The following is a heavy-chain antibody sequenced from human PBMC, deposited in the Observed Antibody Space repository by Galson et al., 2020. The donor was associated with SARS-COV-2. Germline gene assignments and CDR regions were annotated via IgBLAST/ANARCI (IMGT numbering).Heavy chain of an antibody. V-gene: IGHV1-2*02. CDR3: ARAEPFYYDSSGYHY. J-gene: IGHJ4*02. CDR1: GYTFTGYY. D-gene: IGHD3-22*01. CDR2: INPNSGGT. Sequence: ASVKVSCKASGYTFTGYYMHWVRQAPGQGLEWMGWINPNSGGTNYAQKFQGRVTMTRDTSISTAYMELSRLRSDDTAVYYCARAEPFYYDSSGYHYWGQGTLVTVSS.